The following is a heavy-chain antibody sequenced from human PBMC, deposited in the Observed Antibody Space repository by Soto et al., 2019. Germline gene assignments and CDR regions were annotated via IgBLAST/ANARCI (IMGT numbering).Heavy chain of an antibody. CDR3: ARRVTD. Sequence: EVQLLDSGGALVQPGGSLRLSCATSGFTFSNHAMSWVRQAPGKGLEWVSTFTTSGDFTYYADSVKGRFTISRDNSKSTLYLQMNSLRVEDTAVYYCARRVTDWGQGTVVTVSS. V-gene: IGHV3-23*01. J-gene: IGHJ4*02. D-gene: IGHD4-4*01. CDR2: FTTSGDFT. CDR1: GFTFSNHA.